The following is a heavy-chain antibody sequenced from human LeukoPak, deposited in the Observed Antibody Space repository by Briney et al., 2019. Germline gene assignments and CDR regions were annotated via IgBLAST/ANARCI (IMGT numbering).Heavy chain of an antibody. CDR3: TREYPGYYGSGSYAFDI. J-gene: IGHJ3*02. D-gene: IGHD3-10*01. V-gene: IGHV1-69*13. CDR2: IIPIFGTA. Sequence: GASVKVSCKASGGTFSSYAISWVRQAPGQGLEWMGGIIPIFGTANYAQKFQGRVTITADESTSTAYMELSSLRSEDTAVYYCTREYPGYYGSGSYAFDIWGQGTMVTVSS. CDR1: GGTFSSYA.